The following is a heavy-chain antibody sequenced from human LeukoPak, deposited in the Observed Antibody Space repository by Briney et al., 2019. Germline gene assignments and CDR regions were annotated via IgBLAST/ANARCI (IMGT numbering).Heavy chain of an antibody. CDR2: IYYSGST. Sequence: PSETLSLTCTVSGGSISSYYWSWIRQPPGKGLEWIGYIYYSGSTSYNPSLKSRVTISVDTSKNQLSLKLTSATAADTSVYYCARHSGLRSPFDPWGQGTLVTVSS. CDR1: GGSISSYY. V-gene: IGHV4-59*08. CDR3: ARHSGLRSPFDP. D-gene: IGHD3-3*01. J-gene: IGHJ5*02.